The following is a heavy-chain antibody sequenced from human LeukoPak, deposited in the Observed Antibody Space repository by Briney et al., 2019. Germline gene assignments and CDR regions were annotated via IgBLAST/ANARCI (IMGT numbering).Heavy chain of an antibody. Sequence: RTGGSLRLSCAASGFIFDDYGMSWVRQAPGQGLEWVSGINWNGGSTGYADSVKGRFTISRYNARNFLYMQMNRLRAEEDTALYYCARDAPTVGVDSWGQGTLVTVSS. V-gene: IGHV3-20*04. CDR3: ARDAPTVGVDS. CDR1: GFIFDDYG. J-gene: IGHJ4*02. CDR2: INWNGGST.